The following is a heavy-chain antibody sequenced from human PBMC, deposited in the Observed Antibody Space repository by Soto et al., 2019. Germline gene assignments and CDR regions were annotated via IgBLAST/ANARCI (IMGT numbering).Heavy chain of an antibody. D-gene: IGHD6-13*01. CDR3: ARDVSPGTSSLYLDAFDI. Sequence: EVQLEESGGDLVQPGGSLRVSCSASGFTLSSYWMTWVRQAPGNGLEWVANINRDGSKQSYLDSVRGRFTISRDNVRQSLYLQMNSLRADDTALYYCARDVSPGTSSLYLDAFDIWGQGTMVTVSS. CDR1: GFTLSSYW. V-gene: IGHV3-7*03. J-gene: IGHJ3*02. CDR2: INRDGSKQ.